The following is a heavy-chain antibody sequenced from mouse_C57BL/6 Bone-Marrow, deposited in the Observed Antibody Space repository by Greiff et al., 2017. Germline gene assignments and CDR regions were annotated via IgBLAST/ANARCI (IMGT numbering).Heavy chain of an antibody. CDR3: AKYSYDVPYAMDY. CDR2: IWRGGST. CDR1: GFSLTSYG. Sequence: QVQLKESGPGLVQPSQSLSITCTVSGFSLTSYGVHWVRQSPGKGLEWLGVIWRGGSTDYNAAFMSRLSITKDNSKSQVFFKMNSLQADDTAIYYCAKYSYDVPYAMDYWGQGTSVTVSS. D-gene: IGHD2-12*01. J-gene: IGHJ4*01. V-gene: IGHV2-5*01.